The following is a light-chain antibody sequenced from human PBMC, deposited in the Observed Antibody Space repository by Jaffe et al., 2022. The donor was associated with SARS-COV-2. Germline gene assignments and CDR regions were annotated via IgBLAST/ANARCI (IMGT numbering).Light chain of an antibody. J-gene: IGLJ3*02. CDR1: SPNIGSNT. CDR3: ATWDDRLNGHWV. V-gene: IGLV1-44*01. Sequence: HSVLTQPPSASGTPGQRVTISCSGSSPNIGSNTVNWYQQLPGTAPKLLIYFNNQRPSGVPDRFSGSKSGTSASLAISGLQSEDEAEYYCATWDDRLNGHWVFGGGTKLTVL. CDR2: FNN.